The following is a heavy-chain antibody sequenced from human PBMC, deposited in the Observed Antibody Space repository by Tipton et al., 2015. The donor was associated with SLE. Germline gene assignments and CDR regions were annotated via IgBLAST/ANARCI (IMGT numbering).Heavy chain of an antibody. V-gene: IGHV4-4*07. CDR3: AREVLNPVTTVHYYFDL. Sequence: TLSLTCTVSGGSISSYYWSWIRQPAGGGLEWIGRIYTNENTNDNPSLKSRLTMSVDTSKNHFSLKLTSVTAADTAVSYCAREVLNPVTTVHYYFDLWGRGTLDTVSS. CDR2: IYTNENT. J-gene: IGHJ2*01. D-gene: IGHD4-11*01. CDR1: GGSISSYY.